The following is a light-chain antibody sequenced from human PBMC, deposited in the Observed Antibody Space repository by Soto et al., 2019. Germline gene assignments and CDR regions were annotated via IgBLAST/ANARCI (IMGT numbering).Light chain of an antibody. V-gene: IGKV1-33*01. CDR1: QDISNY. Sequence: DIQMTQSPSSLSASVGDRVTITCQASQDISNYLNWYQQKPGKAPKLLNYDASNLETGVPSRFSGSGSGTDFTFTISSLQPEDIATYYCQQYDNLPIFTFGPGTKVDIK. J-gene: IGKJ3*01. CDR2: DAS. CDR3: QQYDNLPIFT.